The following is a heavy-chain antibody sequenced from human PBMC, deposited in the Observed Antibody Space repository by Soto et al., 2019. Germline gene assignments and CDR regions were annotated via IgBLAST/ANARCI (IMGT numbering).Heavy chain of an antibody. Sequence: SETLSLTCPVSGGSISCFYWSWIRQPTGKGLEWIWYIYYRGSINSNPSLKSRVTISVDTSKNQFSLKLSSVPAADTSWYYSARDQGAIAASGKLNPYYHYGMAVGAQGTTVTVSS. D-gene: IGHD6-13*01. CDR1: GGSISCFY. CDR2: IYYRGSI. CDR3: ARDQGAIAASGKLNPYYHYGMAV. J-gene: IGHJ6*02. V-gene: IGHV4-59*01.